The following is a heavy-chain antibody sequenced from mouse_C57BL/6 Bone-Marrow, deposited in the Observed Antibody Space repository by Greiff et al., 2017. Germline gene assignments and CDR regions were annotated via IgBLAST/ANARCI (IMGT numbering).Heavy chain of an antibody. CDR3: ARDGYYYGSSYTWFAD. CDR1: GFTFSSYA. D-gene: IGHD1-1*01. V-gene: IGHV5-4*01. J-gene: IGHJ3*01. Sequence: EVQLVESGGGLVKPGGSLKLSCAASGFTFSSYAMSWVRQTPEKRLEWVATISDGGSYTYYPDNVKGRFTISRDNAKNNLYLQMSHLKSEDTAMYYCARDGYYYGSSYTWFADWGQGTLVTVSA. CDR2: ISDGGSYT.